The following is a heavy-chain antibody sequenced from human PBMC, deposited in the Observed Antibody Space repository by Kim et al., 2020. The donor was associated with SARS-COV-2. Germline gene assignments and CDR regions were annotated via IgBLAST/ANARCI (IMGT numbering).Heavy chain of an antibody. D-gene: IGHD3-10*01. CDR2: IYHSGST. J-gene: IGHJ5*02. CDR3: ARGWFGEFGWFDP. V-gene: IGHV4-4*02. Sequence: SETLSLTCAVSGGSISSSNWWSWVRQPPGKGLEWIGEIYHSGSTNYNPSLKSRVTISVDKSKNQFSLKLSSVTAADTAVYYCARGWFGEFGWFDPWGQGTLVTVSS. CDR1: GGSISSSNW.